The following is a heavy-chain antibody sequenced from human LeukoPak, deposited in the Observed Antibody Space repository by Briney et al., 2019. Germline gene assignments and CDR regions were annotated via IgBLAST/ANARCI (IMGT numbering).Heavy chain of an antibody. CDR3: AREGHCSSTVCYDPYNWFDP. CDR1: GYTFTSYG. Sequence: ASVKVSCKASGYTFTSYGISWVRQAPGQGLEGRGWISGYTGNTNYAQKLQGRVTMTTDTSTSTAYMELRSLRSDDTAVYYCAREGHCSSTVCYDPYNWFDPWGQGTLVTVSS. D-gene: IGHD2-2*01. CDR2: ISGYTGNT. J-gene: IGHJ5*02. V-gene: IGHV1-18*01.